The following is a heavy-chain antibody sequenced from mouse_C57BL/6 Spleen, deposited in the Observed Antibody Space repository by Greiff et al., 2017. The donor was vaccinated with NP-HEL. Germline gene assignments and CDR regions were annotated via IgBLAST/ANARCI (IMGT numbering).Heavy chain of an antibody. J-gene: IGHJ4*01. Sequence: VQLVESGPELVKPGASVKISCKASGYAFRSSWMNWVKQRPGKGLEWIGRIYPGDGDTNYNGKCKGKATLTADKSSSTAYMQLSSLTSDDSAVYFCARPGSNYLYYAMDYWGQGTSVTVSS. CDR3: ARPGSNYLYYAMDY. CDR2: IYPGDGDT. D-gene: IGHD2-5*01. V-gene: IGHV1-82*01. CDR1: GYAFRSSW.